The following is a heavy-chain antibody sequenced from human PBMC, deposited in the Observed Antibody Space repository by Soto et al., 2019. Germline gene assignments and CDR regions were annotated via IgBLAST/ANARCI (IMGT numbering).Heavy chain of an antibody. D-gene: IGHD6-13*01. V-gene: IGHV1-69*04. Sequence: PGQGLEWMGRIIPILGIANYAQKFQGRVTITADKSTSTAYMELSSLRSEDTAVYYCARAEAAAQGSDYYYYGMDVWGQGTTVTVSS. CDR2: IIPILGIA. CDR3: ARAEAAAQGSDYYYYGMDV. J-gene: IGHJ6*02.